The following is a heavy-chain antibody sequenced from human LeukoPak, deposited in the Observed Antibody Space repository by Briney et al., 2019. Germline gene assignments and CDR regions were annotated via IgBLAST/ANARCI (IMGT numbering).Heavy chain of an antibody. CDR2: NTHDGRT. J-gene: IGHJ4*02. CDR3: ARGLGEGYPDH. CDR1: GGSFSGFY. V-gene: IGHV4-34*01. Sequence: SETLSLTCAVHGGSFSGFYWTWMRHPPGKGLEWIGENTHDGRTSNNPSFKSRVTISVDTSNYQFSLKLSSVTAADTAVYYCARGLGEGYPDHWGQGTLVTVSS. D-gene: IGHD5-24*01.